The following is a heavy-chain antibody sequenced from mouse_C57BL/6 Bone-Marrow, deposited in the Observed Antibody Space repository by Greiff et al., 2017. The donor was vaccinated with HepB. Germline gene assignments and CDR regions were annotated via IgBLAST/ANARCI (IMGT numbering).Heavy chain of an antibody. CDR3: ARQGNYYGNDY. D-gene: IGHD1-1*01. V-gene: IGHV5-6*01. Sequence: EVKLVESGGDLVKPGGSLKLSCAASGFTFSSYGMSWVRQTPDKRLEWVATISSGGSYTYYPDSVKGRFTISRDNAKNTLYLQMSSLKSEETAMYYCARQGNYYGNDYWGQGTTLTVSS. J-gene: IGHJ2*01. CDR1: GFTFSSYG. CDR2: ISSGGSYT.